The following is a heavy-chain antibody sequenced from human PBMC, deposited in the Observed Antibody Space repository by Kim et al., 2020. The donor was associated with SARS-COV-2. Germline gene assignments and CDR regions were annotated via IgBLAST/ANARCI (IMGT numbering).Heavy chain of an antibody. D-gene: IGHD4-17*01. V-gene: IGHV3-48*02. Sequence: GGSLRLSCAASGFTFSSYSMNWVRQAPGKGLEWVSYISSSSSTIYYADSVKGRFTISRDNAKNSLYLQMNSLRDEDTAVYYCARGTTVTTYYYYGMDVWGQGTTVTVSS. CDR2: ISSSSSTI. CDR3: ARGTTVTTYYYYGMDV. J-gene: IGHJ6*02. CDR1: GFTFSSYS.